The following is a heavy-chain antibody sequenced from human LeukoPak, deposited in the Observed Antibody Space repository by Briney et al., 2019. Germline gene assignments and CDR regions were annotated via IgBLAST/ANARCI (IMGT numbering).Heavy chain of an antibody. V-gene: IGHV3-48*04. CDR2: ISSSGNTI. CDR3: ARVGALGSLGY. J-gene: IGHJ4*02. D-gene: IGHD1-26*01. Sequence: EGSLRLSCAASGFTFNSFSMDWVRQVPGKGLEWVSYISSSGNTIYYADSVKGRFTISRDNANNLLYLQTSGLRAEDTAVYYCARVGALGSLGYWGQGILVAVSS. CDR1: GFTFNSFS.